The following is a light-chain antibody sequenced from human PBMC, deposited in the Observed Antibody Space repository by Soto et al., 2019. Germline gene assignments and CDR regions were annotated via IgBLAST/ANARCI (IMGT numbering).Light chain of an antibody. CDR2: ATS. CDR1: QGIYSR. Sequence: DIQMTQTPSTLSASVGDTVTITCRASQGIYSRLAWYQQKPGKAPELLIYATSTLQNGVPSRFSGSGFGTDFTLSISSLQPEDSASYFCQQADDCPLTFGGGSKVDFK. V-gene: IGKV1-12*01. J-gene: IGKJ4*01. CDR3: QQADDCPLT.